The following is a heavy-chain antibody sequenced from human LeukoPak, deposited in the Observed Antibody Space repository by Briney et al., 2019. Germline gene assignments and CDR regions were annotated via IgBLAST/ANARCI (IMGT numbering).Heavy chain of an antibody. D-gene: IGHD1-26*01. V-gene: IGHV4-4*09. CDR1: GGSMSGHY. Sequence: SETLSLTCTVSGGSMSGHYWGWLRHPPGQGLEWIGYIHSSGYTNYNPSLRSRVTISVDTSKNQFSLEMTSLTAADTAIYNCTQRQGPLSGSYDYFDPWGQGTLVTVSS. CDR3: TQRQGPLSGSYDYFDP. J-gene: IGHJ5*02. CDR2: IHSSGYT.